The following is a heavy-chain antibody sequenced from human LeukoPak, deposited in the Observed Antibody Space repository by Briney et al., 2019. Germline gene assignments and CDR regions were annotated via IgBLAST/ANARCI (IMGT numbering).Heavy chain of an antibody. V-gene: IGHV3-74*01. D-gene: IGHD3-22*01. Sequence: GGSLRLSCAASGFTFSSYWMHWVRQAPGKGLVWVSRIKGDGSHTIYADSVKGRFTISRDNAKNTLYLQMKSLRVEDTAVYYCARDLDYYDSQNDYWGQGTLVTVSS. CDR3: ARDLDYYDSQNDY. J-gene: IGHJ4*02. CDR2: IKGDGSHT. CDR1: GFTFSSYW.